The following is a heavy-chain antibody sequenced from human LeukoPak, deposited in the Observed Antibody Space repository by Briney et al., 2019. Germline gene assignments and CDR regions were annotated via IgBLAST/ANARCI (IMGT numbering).Heavy chain of an antibody. V-gene: IGHV4-59*01. CDR2: IHYSGST. Sequence: SETLSLTCTVSGGSINSYYWSWIRQPPGKGLEWIGYIHYSGSTKYNSSLKSRVTMSVDTSKNRSSLKLSSVTAADTAIYYCARERDYYGSGSYHDYWGQGTLVTVSS. CDR1: GGSINSYY. CDR3: ARERDYYGSGSYHDY. J-gene: IGHJ4*02. D-gene: IGHD3-10*01.